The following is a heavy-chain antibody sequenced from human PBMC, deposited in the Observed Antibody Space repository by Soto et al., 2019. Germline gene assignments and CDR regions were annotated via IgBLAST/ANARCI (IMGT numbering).Heavy chain of an antibody. CDR2: INPNSGGT. D-gene: IGHD3-10*01. J-gene: IGHJ6*02. V-gene: IGHV1-2*04. CDR1: GYTFTGYY. CDR3: ARETVLGEINYYYYGLGV. Sequence: ASVKVSCKASGYTFTGYYMHWVRQAPGQGLEWIGWINPNSGGTNYAQKFQGWVTMTRDTSISTAYMELSSLRAEDTAVYFCARETVLGEINYYYYGLGVWGQGTTVTVSS.